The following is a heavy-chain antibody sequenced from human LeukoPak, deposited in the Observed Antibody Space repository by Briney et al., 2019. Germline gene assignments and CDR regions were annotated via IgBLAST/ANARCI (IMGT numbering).Heavy chain of an antibody. J-gene: IGHJ5*02. Sequence: GASVKVSCKASGGTFSSYAISWVRQAPGQGLEWMGGIIPIFGTANYAQKFQGRVTITADKSASTAYMELSSLRSEDTAVHYCARHYYGSGSQTNNWFDPWGQGTLVTVSS. CDR1: GGTFSSYA. D-gene: IGHD3-10*01. CDR2: IIPIFGTA. CDR3: ARHYYGSGSQTNNWFDP. V-gene: IGHV1-69*06.